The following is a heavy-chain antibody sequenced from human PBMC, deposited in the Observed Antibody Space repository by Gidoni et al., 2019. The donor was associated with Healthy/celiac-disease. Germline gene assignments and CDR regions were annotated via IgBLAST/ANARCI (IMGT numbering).Heavy chain of an antibody. CDR3: ARGYHDSSGYWSFDY. V-gene: IGHV4-34*01. CDR2: INHSGST. D-gene: IGHD3-22*01. Sequence: QLQLLQWGAGLLKPSETLSLTCAAYGGYFSGYYWSGIRQPPGKGLEWIWEINHSGSTNYNPSHKSRVTISVDTSKNQFSLKLSSVTAADTAVYYCARGYHDSSGYWSFDYWGQGTLVTVSS. CDR1: GGYFSGYY. J-gene: IGHJ4*02.